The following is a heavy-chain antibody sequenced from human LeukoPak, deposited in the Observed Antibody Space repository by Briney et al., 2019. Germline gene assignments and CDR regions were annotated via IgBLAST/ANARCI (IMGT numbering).Heavy chain of an antibody. D-gene: IGHD1-26*01. V-gene: IGHV3-23*01. CDR2: ISDSGGDT. CDR3: AKGGSYGPLDY. Sequence: GGSLRLSCAASGFTFKSPAMTWVRQAPGKGLEWVSAISDSGGDTIYTDSMKDRFTISRDNAKNTLYLQMNSLRAEDTAVYYCAKGGSYGPLDYWGQGTLVTVSS. CDR1: GFTFKSPA. J-gene: IGHJ4*02.